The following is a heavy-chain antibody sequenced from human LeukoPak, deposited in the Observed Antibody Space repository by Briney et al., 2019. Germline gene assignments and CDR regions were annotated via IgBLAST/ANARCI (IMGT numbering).Heavy chain of an antibody. CDR3: AKVRYSGYDPPYYFDY. CDR2: ISYDGSNK. Sequence: GRSLRLSCAASGFTFSSYAMHWVRQAPGKGLEWVAVISYDGSNKYYADSVKGRFTISRDNSKNTLYLQMNSLRAEDTAVYYCAKVRYSGYDPPYYFDYWGQGTLVTVSS. D-gene: IGHD5-12*01. V-gene: IGHV3-30-3*01. J-gene: IGHJ4*02. CDR1: GFTFSSYA.